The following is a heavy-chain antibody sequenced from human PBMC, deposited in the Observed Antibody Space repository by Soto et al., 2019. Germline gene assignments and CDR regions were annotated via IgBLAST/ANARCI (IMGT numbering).Heavy chain of an antibody. D-gene: IGHD3-10*01. Sequence: VHLLESGGGLVQPGGSLRLSCAASGFTFSNYAMTWVRQAPGKGLEWVSVISGTGGGTNNADSAKGRFTTSRDNSKNTRYLQMNSLRAEDTAVYYCAKRAFYGSGIPNYYGMDVWGQGTAVTVSS. CDR1: GFTFSNYA. J-gene: IGHJ6*02. CDR2: ISGTGGGT. CDR3: AKRAFYGSGIPNYYGMDV. V-gene: IGHV3-23*01.